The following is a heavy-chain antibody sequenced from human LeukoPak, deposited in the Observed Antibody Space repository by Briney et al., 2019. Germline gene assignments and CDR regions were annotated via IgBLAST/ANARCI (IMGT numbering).Heavy chain of an antibody. D-gene: IGHD5-12*01. V-gene: IGHV3-11*04. Sequence: GGSLRLSCAASGFTFTDYYMSWIRQAPGKGLERVSYISSSGNTIYYADSVKGRFTISRDNAKSSLYLQMNSLRAEDTAVYYCARRTSGTYIVATYWGQGTLVTVSS. J-gene: IGHJ4*02. CDR1: GFTFTDYY. CDR2: ISSSGNTI. CDR3: ARRTSGTYIVATY.